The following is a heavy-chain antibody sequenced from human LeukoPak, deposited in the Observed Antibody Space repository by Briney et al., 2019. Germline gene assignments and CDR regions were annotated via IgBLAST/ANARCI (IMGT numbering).Heavy chain of an antibody. D-gene: IGHD3-3*01. CDR3: AKVGAEVDH. Sequence: GGSPGLSCTASVFTFTDYILSCLRQAPGKGLEWVAYIGPTDSSIYYEASVRGRFTISRDNAKNSIHLQMTSLRAEDPAVYFCAKVGAEVDHWGQGTRVTVSS. V-gene: IGHV3-11*01. CDR1: VFTFTDYI. CDR2: IGPTDSSI. J-gene: IGHJ4*02.